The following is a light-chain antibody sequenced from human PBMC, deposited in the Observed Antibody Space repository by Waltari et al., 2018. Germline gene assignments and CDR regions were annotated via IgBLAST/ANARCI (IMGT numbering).Light chain of an antibody. CDR1: SSDVGFYTL. Sequence: QSALTQPASVSGSPGQSLPISCTGTSSDVGFYTLVSWYQQHPGKAPELVVYEVISRPSWVSNRFSGSKSGNTASLTISGLQAEDEADYYCCSYAGRNIWVFGGGTKLTVL. J-gene: IGLJ3*02. CDR2: EVI. V-gene: IGLV2-23*02. CDR3: CSYAGRNIWV.